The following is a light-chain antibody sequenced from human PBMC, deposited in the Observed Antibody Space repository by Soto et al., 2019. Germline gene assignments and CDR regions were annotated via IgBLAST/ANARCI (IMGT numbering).Light chain of an antibody. J-gene: IGKJ3*01. CDR3: KHYHNLPPFT. Sequence: DIQMTQSPSSQSASVGARVSITCRASQDIKTSLSWFQHKPGRAPKLLIYGASYLETGVPSRFRGSGSGTDFTLTISSLQPEDIATYYCKHYHNLPPFTFGPGTIVDIK. V-gene: IGKV1-33*01. CDR2: GAS. CDR1: QDIKTS.